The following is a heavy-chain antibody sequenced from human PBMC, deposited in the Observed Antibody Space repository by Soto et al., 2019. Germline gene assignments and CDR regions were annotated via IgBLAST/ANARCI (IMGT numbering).Heavy chain of an antibody. CDR3: AISQDRGGRSTFIY. CDR1: GFTFDDNA. J-gene: IGHJ4*02. V-gene: IGHV3-9*01. Sequence: GGSLRLSCAVSGFTFDDNAMHWGRQAPEKGLEWASGINWKSDIGYSDSVKGRFTISRDKAENSLYLQMNGLRAEDTALYYCAISQDRGGRSTFIYWGQGTQVTVSS. CDR2: INWKSDI. D-gene: IGHD3-16*01.